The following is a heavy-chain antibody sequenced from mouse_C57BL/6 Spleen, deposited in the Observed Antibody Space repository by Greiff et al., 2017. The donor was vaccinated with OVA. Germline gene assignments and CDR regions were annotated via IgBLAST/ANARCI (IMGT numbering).Heavy chain of an antibody. J-gene: IGHJ4*01. CDR3: ARHEADYDVEDYYAMDY. V-gene: IGHV1-62-2*01. CDR2: FYPGSGSI. CDR1: GYTFTEYT. Sequence: QVQLQQSGAELVKPGASVKLSCKASGYTFTEYTIHWVKQRSGQGLEWIGWFYPGSGSIKYNEKFKDKATLTADKSSSTVYMELSRLTSEDSAVYFCARHEADYDVEDYYAMDYWGQGTSVTVSS. D-gene: IGHD2-4*01.